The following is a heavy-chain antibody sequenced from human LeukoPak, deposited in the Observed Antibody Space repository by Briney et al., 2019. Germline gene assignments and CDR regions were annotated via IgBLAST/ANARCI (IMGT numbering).Heavy chain of an antibody. D-gene: IGHD3-9*01. CDR3: ARSCDILTGYYIFDY. CDR2: INAGNGNT. Sequence: ASVKVSCKASGYTFTSYAMHWVRQAPGQRLEWMGWINAGNGNTKYSQKFQGRVTITRDTSASTAYMELSSLRSEDTAVYYCARSCDILTGYYIFDYWGQGTLVTVSS. CDR1: GYTFTSYA. V-gene: IGHV1-3*01. J-gene: IGHJ4*02.